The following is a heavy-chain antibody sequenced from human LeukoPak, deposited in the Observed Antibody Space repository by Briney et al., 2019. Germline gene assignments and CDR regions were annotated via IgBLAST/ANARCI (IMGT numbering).Heavy chain of an antibody. CDR1: GYTFTGYY. J-gene: IGHJ3*02. CDR2: INPNSGGT. Sequence: GASVKVSCKAPGYTFTGYYMHWVRQAPGQGLEWMGWINPNSGGTNYAQKFQGRVTMTRDTSISTAYMELSRLRSDDTAVYYCASDDDYGDYGGAFDIWGQGTMVTVSS. D-gene: IGHD4-17*01. CDR3: ASDDDYGDYGGAFDI. V-gene: IGHV1-2*02.